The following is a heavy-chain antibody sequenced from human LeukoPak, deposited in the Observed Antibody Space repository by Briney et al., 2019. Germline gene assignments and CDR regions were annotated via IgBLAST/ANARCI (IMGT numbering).Heavy chain of an antibody. J-gene: IGHJ4*02. V-gene: IGHV4-59*08. CDR1: GGSISSYY. Sequence: SETLSLTCTVSGGSISSYYWSWIRQPPGKGLEWIGYIYYSGSTNYNPSLKSRVTISVDTSKNQFSLKPSSVTAADTAVYYCARHQRPYGSGSYYNGGFDYWGQGTLVTVSS. CDR2: IYYSGST. D-gene: IGHD3-10*01. CDR3: ARHQRPYGSGSYYNGGFDY.